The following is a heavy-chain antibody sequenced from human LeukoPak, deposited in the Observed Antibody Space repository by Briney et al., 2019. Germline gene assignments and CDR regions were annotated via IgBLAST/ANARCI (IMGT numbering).Heavy chain of an antibody. D-gene: IGHD4-17*01. V-gene: IGHV1-2*02. Sequence: GASVKVSCKVSGYTLTELSMHWVRQAPGQGLECMGWINPSSGDSDFAQKFQGRVTMTRDTSISTAYMELSRLTFDDTAVYYCARSDGDPKPPFDYWGQGTLVTVSS. J-gene: IGHJ4*02. CDR2: INPSSGDS. CDR3: ARSDGDPKPPFDY. CDR1: GYTLTELS.